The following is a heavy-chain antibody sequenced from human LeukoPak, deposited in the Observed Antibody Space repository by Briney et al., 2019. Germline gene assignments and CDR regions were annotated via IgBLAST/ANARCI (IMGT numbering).Heavy chain of an antibody. CDR3: ARGDHNSGDQGFDY. V-gene: IGHV1-2*06. D-gene: IGHD2/OR15-2a*01. J-gene: IGHJ4*02. CDR2: INPNSGGT. Sequence: GASVKVSCKASGYTFTGYHMHWVRQAPGQGLEWMGRINPNSGGTNYAQKFQGRVTMTRDTSISTAYMELSRLRSDDTAVYYCARGDHNSGDQGFDYWGQGTLVTVSS. CDR1: GYTFTGYH.